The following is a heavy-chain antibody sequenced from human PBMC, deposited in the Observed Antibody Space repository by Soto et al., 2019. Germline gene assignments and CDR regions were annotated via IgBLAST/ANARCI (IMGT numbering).Heavy chain of an antibody. CDR2: IYYSGST. CDR1: GGSISSYY. V-gene: IGHV4-59*08. CDR3: ARQTLDIVVVPAALGWYWFDP. D-gene: IGHD2-2*01. Sequence: PSETLSLTCTVSGGSISSYYWSWIRQPPGKGLEWIGYIYYSGSTNYNPSLKSRVTISVDTSKNQFSLKLSSVTAADTAVYYCARQTLDIVVVPAALGWYWFDPWGQGTLVTVSS. J-gene: IGHJ5*02.